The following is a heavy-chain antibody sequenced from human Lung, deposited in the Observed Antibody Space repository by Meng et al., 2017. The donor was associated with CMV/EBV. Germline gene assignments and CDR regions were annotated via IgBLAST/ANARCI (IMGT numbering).Heavy chain of an antibody. CDR3: ARWDDFWRGYSR. CDR2: MHDNGRM. V-gene: IGHV3-53*01. CDR1: GCDVSIRY. Sequence: GCDVSIRYVTGGRLASGKMLEWVSVMHDNGRMEYTDTVKRRFTISRDTSTNTHNHPVDSLTDEDTAVYFCARWDDFWRGYSRWGQGTLVTVSS. J-gene: IGHJ4*02. D-gene: IGHD3-3*01.